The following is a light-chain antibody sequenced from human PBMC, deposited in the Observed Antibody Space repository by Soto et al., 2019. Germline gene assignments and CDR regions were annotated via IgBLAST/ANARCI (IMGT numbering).Light chain of an antibody. CDR2: EVS. CDR3: SSYAGSNTFE. J-gene: IGLJ2*01. V-gene: IGLV2-8*01. CDR1: SSDVGGYNF. Sequence: QSVLTQPPSASGSPGQSVTISCTGTSSDVGGYNFVSWYQQHPGKAPKLMIYEVSKRPSGVPDRFSGSKSGNTASLTVSGLQAEHEAEYYCSSYAGSNTFEFGGGTKLTVL.